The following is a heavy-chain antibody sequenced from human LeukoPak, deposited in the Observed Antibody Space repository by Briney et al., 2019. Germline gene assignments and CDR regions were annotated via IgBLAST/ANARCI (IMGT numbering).Heavy chain of an antibody. Sequence: GGSLRLSCAASGFTFSSYAMHWVRQAPGKGLEWVAAISYDGSNKYYADSVKGRFTISRDNSKNTLYLQMNSLRAEDTAVYYCARDLIVATDRAYWGQGTLVTVSS. CDR1: GFTFSSYA. CDR3: ARDLIVATDRAY. V-gene: IGHV3-30-3*01. CDR2: ISYDGSNK. J-gene: IGHJ4*02. D-gene: IGHD5-12*01.